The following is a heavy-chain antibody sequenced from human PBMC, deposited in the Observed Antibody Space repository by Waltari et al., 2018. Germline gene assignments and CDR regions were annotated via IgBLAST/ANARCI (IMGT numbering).Heavy chain of an antibody. V-gene: IGHV4-34*01. D-gene: IGHD3-10*01. CDR1: GGSFSGYY. CDR3: ARGRKGPLWFGANWFDP. Sequence: QVQLQQWGAGLLKPSETLSLTCAVYGGSFSGYYWSWIRQPPGKGLEWIGEINHSGSTNYNPSLKSRVTISVDTSKNQFSLKLSSVTAADTAVYYCARGRKGPLWFGANWFDPWGQGTLVTVSS. CDR2: INHSGST. J-gene: IGHJ5*02.